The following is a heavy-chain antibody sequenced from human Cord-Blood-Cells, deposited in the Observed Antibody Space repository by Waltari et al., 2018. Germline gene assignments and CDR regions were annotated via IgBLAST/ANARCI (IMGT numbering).Heavy chain of an antibody. CDR1: GYTFTGYY. D-gene: IGHD6-6*01. J-gene: IGHJ4*02. V-gene: IGHV1-2*02. CDR3: ARGGGYSSSYFDY. CDR2: INPNRGGT. Sequence: QVQLVQSGAEVKKPGASVKVSCKASGYTFTGYYMHWVRQAPGQGLEWMGWINPNRGGTNYAQKVQGRVTMTRDTSISTAYMELSRLRSDDTAVYYCARGGGYSSSYFDYWGQGTLVTVSS.